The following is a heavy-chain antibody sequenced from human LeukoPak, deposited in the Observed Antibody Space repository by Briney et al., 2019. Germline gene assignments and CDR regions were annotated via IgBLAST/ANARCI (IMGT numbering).Heavy chain of an antibody. D-gene: IGHD6-19*01. V-gene: IGHV1-18*01. CDR2: ISAYNGNT. CDR1: GYTFTSYA. CDR3: ARDIAVAGVDY. Sequence: APVKVSCKASGYTFTSYAMNWVRQAPGQGLEWMGWISAYNGNTNYAQKLQGRVTMTTDTSTSTAYMELRSLRSDDTAVYYCARDIAVAGVDYWGQGTLVTVSS. J-gene: IGHJ4*02.